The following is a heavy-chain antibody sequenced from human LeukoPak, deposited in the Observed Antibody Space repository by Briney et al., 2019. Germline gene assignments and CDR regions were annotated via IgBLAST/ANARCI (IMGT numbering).Heavy chain of an antibody. CDR1: GYTFTSYY. CDR3: ARGRDMVRGVKRQNHDAFDI. V-gene: IGHV1-46*01. Sequence: GASVKVSCKASGYTFTSYYMHWVRQAPGQGLDWMGIINPSGGSTNYAQTFHRRGTMTRDTSTSTVYMELSSLRSEDTAVYYCARGRDMVRGVKRQNHDAFDIWGQGTMVTVSS. CDR2: INPSGGST. J-gene: IGHJ3*02. D-gene: IGHD3-10*01.